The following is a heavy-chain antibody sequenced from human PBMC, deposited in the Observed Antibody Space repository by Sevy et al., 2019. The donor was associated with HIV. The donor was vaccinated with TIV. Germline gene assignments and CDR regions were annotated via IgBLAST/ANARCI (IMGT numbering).Heavy chain of an antibody. Sequence: EGSLRLSCAASGFTFSNYAMHWVRQAPGKGLERVAVISYDGSNKYYADSVKGRSTISRDNSKNTLFLQMKSLRAEDTAIYYCAREAAEGPYSSSWYSNWFDPWGQGTLVTVSS. CDR3: AREAAEGPYSSSWYSNWFDP. CDR1: GFTFSNYA. J-gene: IGHJ5*02. D-gene: IGHD6-13*01. CDR2: ISYDGSNK. V-gene: IGHV3-30*04.